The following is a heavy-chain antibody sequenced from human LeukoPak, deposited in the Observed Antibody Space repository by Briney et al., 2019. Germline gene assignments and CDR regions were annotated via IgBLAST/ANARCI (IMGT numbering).Heavy chain of an antibody. Sequence: GRCLRLAWAASGFSVSRFRMNWVRQPPGKGLEWVSSISSSGSSTYYPDSVKGRFTISRDNAKNTLYLQMNSLRAEDTAVYYCAGAHYSSGWHYFDYWGQGTLVTVSS. J-gene: IGHJ4*02. D-gene: IGHD4-11*01. CDR2: ISSSGSST. CDR1: GFSVSRFR. CDR3: AGAHYSSGWHYFDY. V-gene: IGHV3-21*01.